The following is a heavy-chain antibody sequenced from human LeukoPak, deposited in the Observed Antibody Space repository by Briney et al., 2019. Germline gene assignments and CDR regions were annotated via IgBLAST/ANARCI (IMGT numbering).Heavy chain of an antibody. D-gene: IGHD3-16*01. CDR3: ARHKGDFDY. CDR1: GGSISSYY. V-gene: IGHV4-39*01. J-gene: IGHJ4*02. Sequence: SETLSLTCTVSGGSISSYYWSWIRQPPGKGLEWIGSIYYSGSTYYNPSLKSRVTISVDTSKNQFSLKLSSVTAADTAVYYCARHKGDFDYWGQGTLVTVSS. CDR2: IYYSGST.